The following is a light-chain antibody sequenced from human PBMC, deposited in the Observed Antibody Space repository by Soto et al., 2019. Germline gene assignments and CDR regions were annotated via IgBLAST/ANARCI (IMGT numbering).Light chain of an antibody. CDR1: QSISNY. CDR3: QQRSNWPPSIT. CDR2: DAS. V-gene: IGKV3-11*01. J-gene: IGKJ5*01. Sequence: EIVLSQSPVTPAXXPXQRAXLPCTAIQSISNYLAWYQQKPGQAPRLLIYDASNRATGTPARFSGSGSGTDFTLTISSLEPEDFAVYYCQQRSNWPPSITFGQGTRLEIK.